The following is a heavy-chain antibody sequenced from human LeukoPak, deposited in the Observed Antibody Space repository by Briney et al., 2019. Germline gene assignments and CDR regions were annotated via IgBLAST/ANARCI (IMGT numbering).Heavy chain of an antibody. Sequence: GGSLRLSCTASGFTFGDYAMSWVRQAPGKRLEWVGFIRSKAYGGTTEYAASVKGRFTISRDDSKSIAYLQMNSLKTEDTAVYYCTRNDYGDFQFDYGMDVWGQGTTVTVSS. D-gene: IGHD4-17*01. CDR1: GFTFGDYA. V-gene: IGHV3-49*04. CDR3: TRNDYGDFQFDYGMDV. CDR2: IRSKAYGGTT. J-gene: IGHJ6*02.